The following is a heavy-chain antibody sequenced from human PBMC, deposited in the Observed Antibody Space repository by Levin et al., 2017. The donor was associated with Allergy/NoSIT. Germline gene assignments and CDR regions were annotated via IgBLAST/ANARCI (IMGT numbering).Heavy chain of an antibody. CDR2: LRGGGATT. V-gene: IGHV3-23*01. J-gene: IGHJ4*02. Sequence: SCAASGFTFSNYAMTWVRQAPGKGLEWVSTLRGGGATTYYADSVKGRFTISRDNSKNTLYLQMNSLRAEDTAVYYCARGTSTFDYWGQGTLVTVSS. CDR1: GFTFSNYA. CDR3: ARGTSTFDY.